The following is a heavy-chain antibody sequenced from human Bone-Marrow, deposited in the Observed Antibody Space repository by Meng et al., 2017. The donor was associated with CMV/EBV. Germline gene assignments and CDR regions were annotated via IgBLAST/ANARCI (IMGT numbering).Heavy chain of an antibody. CDR3: ARELTTQYYYDSSGYWFDP. CDR2: INPNSGGT. Sequence: ASVKVSCKASGYTFTGYYMHWVRQAPGQGLEWMGWINPNSGGTNYAQKFQGRVTMTRDTSISTAYMELSRLRSDDTAVYYCARELTTQYYYDSSGYWFDPWGQGTRVTVSS. D-gene: IGHD3-22*01. V-gene: IGHV1-2*02. J-gene: IGHJ5*02. CDR1: GYTFTGYY.